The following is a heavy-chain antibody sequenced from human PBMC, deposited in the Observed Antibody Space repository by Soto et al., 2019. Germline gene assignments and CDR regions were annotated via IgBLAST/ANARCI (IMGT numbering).Heavy chain of an antibody. V-gene: IGHV5-51*01. Sequence: GESLKISCKGSGYSFTSYWIGWVRQMPGKGLEWMGIIYPGDSDTRYSPSFQGQVTISADKSISTAYLQWSSLKASDTVMYYWARLDPLRFPPYYYYMDVWGKGTTVTVSS. CDR1: GYSFTSYW. CDR3: ARLDPLRFPPYYYYMDV. J-gene: IGHJ6*03. D-gene: IGHD3-3*01. CDR2: IYPGDSDT.